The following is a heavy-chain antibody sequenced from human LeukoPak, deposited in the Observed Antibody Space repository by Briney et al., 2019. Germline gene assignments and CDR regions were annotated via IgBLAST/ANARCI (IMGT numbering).Heavy chain of an antibody. CDR1: GFTFSSYA. V-gene: IGHV3-23*01. CDR2: ISGSGGST. CDR3: ARTFLECPRCGLDV. Sequence: GGSLRLSCAASGFTFSSYAMSWVRQAPGKGLEWVSGISGSGGSTYYADSVKGRFTISRDNAKNSLYLQVNSLRADDTAVYYCARTFLECPRCGLDVWGQGTTVTVS. J-gene: IGHJ6*02. D-gene: IGHD3-3*02.